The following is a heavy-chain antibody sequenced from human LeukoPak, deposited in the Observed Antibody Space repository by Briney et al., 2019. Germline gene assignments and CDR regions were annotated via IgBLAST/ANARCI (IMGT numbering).Heavy chain of an antibody. D-gene: IGHD3-3*01. CDR2: INHSGST. J-gene: IGHJ1*01. CDR1: GGSFSGYY. CDR3: ARHYESALYFQH. Sequence: SETLSLTCAVYGGSFSGYYWSWIRQPPGKGLEWIGEINHSGSTNYNPSLKSRVTISVDTSKNQFSLKLSSVTAADTAVYYCARHYESALYFQHWGQGTLVTVSS. V-gene: IGHV4-34*01.